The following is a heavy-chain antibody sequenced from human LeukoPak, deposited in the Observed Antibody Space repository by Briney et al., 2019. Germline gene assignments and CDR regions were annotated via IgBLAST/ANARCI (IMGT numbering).Heavy chain of an antibody. CDR3: ARYYNSRVFDY. J-gene: IGHJ4*02. CDR2: INQDGSEK. D-gene: IGHD3-9*01. Sequence: PGGSLRLSCAASGFTFSSYWMSWVRQAPGKGLEWVANINQDGSEKYYVDSVKGRFTISRDNAKNSLYLQMNSLRAEDTAVYYCARYYNSRVFDYWGQGTLVTVSS. CDR1: GFTFSSYW. V-gene: IGHV3-7*01.